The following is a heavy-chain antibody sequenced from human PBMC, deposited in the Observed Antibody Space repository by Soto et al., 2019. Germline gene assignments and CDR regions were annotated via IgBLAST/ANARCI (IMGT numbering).Heavy chain of an antibody. CDR3: VRNWRYYGGDYYYGMDA. CDR2: IYWDDDE. D-gene: IGHD3-10*01. V-gene: IGHV2-5*02. Sequence: ITLKESGPTLVKPTQTLTLTCTFSGFSLNTGGVGVGWVRQPRGKAMEWLARIYWDDDERYRPSLRSRLNINKETITNQVVLTTTNMDPEDTATYYCVRNWRYYGGDYYYGMDAWGQGTTVTVSS. CDR1: GFSLNTGGVG. J-gene: IGHJ6*02.